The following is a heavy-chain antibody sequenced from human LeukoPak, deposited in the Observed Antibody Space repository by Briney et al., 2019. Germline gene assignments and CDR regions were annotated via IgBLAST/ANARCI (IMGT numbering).Heavy chain of an antibody. Sequence: GGSLRLSCAASGFTVSSNYMSWVRQAPGKGLEWVSVIYSGGSTYYADSVKGRFTISRDNSKNTLYLQMHSLRAEDTAVYYCARDRVSGSYYPYYYYMDVWGKGTTVTVSS. CDR1: GFTVSSNY. D-gene: IGHD1-26*01. CDR3: ARDRVSGSYYPYYYYMDV. V-gene: IGHV3-66*02. J-gene: IGHJ6*03. CDR2: IYSGGST.